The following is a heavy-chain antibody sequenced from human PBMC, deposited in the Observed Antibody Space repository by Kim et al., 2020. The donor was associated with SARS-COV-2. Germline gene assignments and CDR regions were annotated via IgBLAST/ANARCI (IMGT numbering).Heavy chain of an antibody. D-gene: IGHD5-18*01. CDR3: AKVGSIFWIRPQQAPFAL. CDR1: GFSFNNYG. V-gene: IGHV3-30*18. CDR2: ISYEGSIK. Sequence: GGSLRLSCAASGFSFNNYGMHWVRRAPGGGLEWVAVISYEGSIKFYADSLRGRVTISRDSFKNTVYMQMSSLRPEDTAVYYCAKVGSIFWIRPQQAPFALGGRGTLVTVPS. J-gene: IGHJ4*02.